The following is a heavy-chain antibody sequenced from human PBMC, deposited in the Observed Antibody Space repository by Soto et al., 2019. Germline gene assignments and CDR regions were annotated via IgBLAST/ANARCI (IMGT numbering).Heavy chain of an antibody. Sequence: QVQRVQPGAEVKKPGASGRVSCKASGYTFSRYGISWVRQAPGQGLEWMGWLSGFNGNTKESEKLQGRVNLTTDTAANTAHMELRGLRSDDTAVYYCARASAYSTPWSFDNWAQGTPVTVSS. CDR3: ARASAYSTPWSFDN. CDR2: LSGFNGNT. D-gene: IGHD6-13*01. J-gene: IGHJ4*02. V-gene: IGHV1-18*01. CDR1: GYTFSRYG.